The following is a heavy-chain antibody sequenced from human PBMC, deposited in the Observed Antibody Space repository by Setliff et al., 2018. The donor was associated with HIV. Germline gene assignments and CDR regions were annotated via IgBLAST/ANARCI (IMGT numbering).Heavy chain of an antibody. J-gene: IGHJ3*02. CDR3: AKEVEVGSRWYLDAFDI. CDR2: INTNTGNP. V-gene: IGHV7-4-1*02. CDR1: GYTFTSYA. Sequence: ASVKVSCKASGYTFTSYAMHWVRQAPGQGLEWMGYINTNTGNPTYAQGFTGRFVFSLDTSVSTAYLQISSLKAEDTAVYYCAKEVEVGSRWYLDAFDIWGQGTMVTVSS. D-gene: IGHD6-13*01.